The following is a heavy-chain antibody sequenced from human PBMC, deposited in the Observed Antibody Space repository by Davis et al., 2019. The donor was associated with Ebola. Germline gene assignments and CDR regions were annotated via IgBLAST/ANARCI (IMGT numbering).Heavy chain of an antibody. D-gene: IGHD3-22*01. CDR1: GASISSGDYY. J-gene: IGHJ6*03. V-gene: IGHV4-31*03. CDR2: MYYSGHT. CDR3: ARDLRYDSSGYDYYFYMDV. Sequence: PSETLSLTCTVSGASISSGDYYWSWTRQHPGKGLEWIAYMYYSGHTYYNPSLRSRVTISLDTSKNQFSLNLYSVTAADTAVYYCARDLRYDSSGYDYYFYMDVWGKGTTVTVSS.